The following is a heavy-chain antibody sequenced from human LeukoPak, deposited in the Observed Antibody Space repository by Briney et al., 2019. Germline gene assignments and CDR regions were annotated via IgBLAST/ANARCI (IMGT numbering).Heavy chain of an antibody. CDR2: ISYSGGST. D-gene: IGHD1-26*01. Sequence: GGSLRLSCAASGFTFTSYGMTWVRQAPGKGLEWVSSISYSGGSTYYADSVKGRFTISRDNSKNTLYLQMNSLGAEDTAVYYCATSGGSYWSWGQGTLVTVSS. J-gene: IGHJ5*02. CDR3: ATSGGSYWS. CDR1: GFTFTSYG. V-gene: IGHV3-23*01.